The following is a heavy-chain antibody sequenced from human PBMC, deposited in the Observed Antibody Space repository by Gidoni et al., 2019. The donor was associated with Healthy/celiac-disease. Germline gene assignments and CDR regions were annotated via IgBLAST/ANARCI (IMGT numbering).Heavy chain of an antibody. Sequence: QVQLVESGGGVVQPGRSLRLSCAASGFTFSSYGMHWVRQAPGKGLEWVAVIWYDGSNKYYADSVEGRFTISRDNSKNTLYLQMNSLRAEDTAVYYCARAEGSSWSPDFDYWGQGTLVTVSS. CDR3: ARAEGSSWSPDFDY. CDR1: GFTFSSYG. D-gene: IGHD6-13*01. J-gene: IGHJ4*02. CDR2: IWYDGSNK. V-gene: IGHV3-33*01.